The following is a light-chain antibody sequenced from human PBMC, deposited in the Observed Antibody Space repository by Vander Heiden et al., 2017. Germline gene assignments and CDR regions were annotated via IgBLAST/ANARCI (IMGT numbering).Light chain of an antibody. J-gene: IGLJ2*01. CDR3: SSYITSSTPVI. CDR2: EVT. CDR1: TSDVGGCNY. Sequence: SALPHPASVSAAPGQSTTTSCTGSTSDVGGCNYVPWYQQHPGKAPKLMIYEVTNRPSGVSNRFSGSKSGNTASLTISGLQAEDEAHYYCSSYITSSTPVIFGGGTKLTVL. V-gene: IGLV2-14*01.